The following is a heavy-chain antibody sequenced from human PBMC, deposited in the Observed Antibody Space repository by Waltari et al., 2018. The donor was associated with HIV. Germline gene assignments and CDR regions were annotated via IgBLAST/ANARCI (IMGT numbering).Heavy chain of an antibody. CDR1: GYSISSDYY. CDR2: ASRSGST. J-gene: IGHJ4*02. V-gene: IGHV4-38-2*01. CDR3: GSGSRRGHSHGIDY. D-gene: IGHD5-18*01. Sequence: VKPSETLSLTCAVSGYSISSDYYWGWIRQPPGKGLEWIGSASRSGSTYYSPSLKSRVTISLDTSKNQFSLKLNSVAAADTAVYYCGSGSRRGHSHGIDYWGQGTLVTVSS.